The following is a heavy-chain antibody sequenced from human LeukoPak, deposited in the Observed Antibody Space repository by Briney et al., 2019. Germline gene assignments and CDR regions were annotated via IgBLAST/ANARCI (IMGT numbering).Heavy chain of an antibody. J-gene: IGHJ4*02. D-gene: IGHD3-22*01. Sequence: SVKVSCKASGGTSSSYAISWVRQAPGQGLEWMGRIIPIFGIANYAQKFQGRDTITADKSTSTAYMELSSLRSEDTAVYYCARDLYDSIHDYWGQGTLVTVSS. CDR1: GGTSSSYA. V-gene: IGHV1-69*04. CDR2: IIPIFGIA. CDR3: ARDLYDSIHDY.